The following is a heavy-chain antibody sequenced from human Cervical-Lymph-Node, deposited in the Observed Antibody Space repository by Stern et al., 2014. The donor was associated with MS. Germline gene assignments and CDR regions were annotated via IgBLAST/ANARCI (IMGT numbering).Heavy chain of an antibody. D-gene: IGHD3-22*01. CDR2: IIPIFGTA. Sequence: QVQLVQSGAEVKKPGSSVKVSCKASGGTFSSYAISWVRQAPGQGLEWMGGIIPIFGTANYAQKFQGRVTITADESTSTAYMELSSLRSEDTAVYYCARDLLVDNYYDSSGYYYSWGQGTLVTVSS. CDR1: GGTFSSYA. J-gene: IGHJ4*02. CDR3: ARDLLVDNYYDSSGYYYS. V-gene: IGHV1-69*01.